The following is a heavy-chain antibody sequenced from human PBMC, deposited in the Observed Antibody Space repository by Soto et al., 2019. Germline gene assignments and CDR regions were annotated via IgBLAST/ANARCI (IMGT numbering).Heavy chain of an antibody. CDR3: ARVCDFWSGYPDDAFDI. CDR1: GFTFSSYS. V-gene: IGHV3-64*01. Sequence: GGSLRLSCAASGFTFSSYSMNWVRQAPGKGLEYVSAINSNGDSTYYANFVKGRFTISRDNSKHTLYLQMGSLRAEDMAVYYCARVCDFWSGYPDDAFDIWGQGTMVTVSS. D-gene: IGHD3-3*01. CDR2: INSNGDST. J-gene: IGHJ3*02.